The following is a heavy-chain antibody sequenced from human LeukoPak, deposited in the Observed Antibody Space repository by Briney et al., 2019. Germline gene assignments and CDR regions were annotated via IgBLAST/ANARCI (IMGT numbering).Heavy chain of an antibody. D-gene: IGHD1-26*01. CDR1: GGSFSGYY. J-gene: IGHJ1*01. V-gene: IGHV4-34*01. Sequence: SETLSLTCAVYGGSFSGYYWSWIRQPPGKGLEWIGEINHSGSTNYNPSLKSRVTISVDTSKNQFSLKLSSVTAADTAVYYCARDQYSGSYYRSEYFQHWGQGTLVTVSS. CDR2: INHSGST. CDR3: ARDQYSGSYYRSEYFQH.